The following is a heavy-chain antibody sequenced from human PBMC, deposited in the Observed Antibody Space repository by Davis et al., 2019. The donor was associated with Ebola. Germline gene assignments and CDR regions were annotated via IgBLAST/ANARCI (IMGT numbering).Heavy chain of an antibody. V-gene: IGHV4-34*01. CDR2: INHSGST. D-gene: IGHD3-22*01. Sequence: SETLSLTCAVYGGSFSGYYWSWIRQPPGKGLEWIGEINHSGSTNYNPSLTSGVTISVDTSKNQFSLKLSSVTAADTAVYYCARDRLSGTNYDDFDYWGQGTLVTVSS. CDR1: GGSFSGYY. CDR3: ARDRLSGTNYDDFDY. J-gene: IGHJ4*02.